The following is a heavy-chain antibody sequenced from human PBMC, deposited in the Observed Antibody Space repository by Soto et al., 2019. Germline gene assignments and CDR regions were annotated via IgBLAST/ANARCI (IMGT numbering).Heavy chain of an antibody. V-gene: IGHV4-59*01. CDR3: ARSGYSSCWYLYYYYGMDV. Sequence: SETLSLTCTVSGGSISSYYWSWIRQPPGKGLEWIGYIYYSGSTNYNPSLKSRVTISVDTSKNQFSLKLSSVTAADTAVYYCARSGYSSCWYLYYYYGMDVWGRGTTVTVSS. CDR2: IYYSGST. D-gene: IGHD6-19*01. J-gene: IGHJ6*02. CDR1: GGSISSYY.